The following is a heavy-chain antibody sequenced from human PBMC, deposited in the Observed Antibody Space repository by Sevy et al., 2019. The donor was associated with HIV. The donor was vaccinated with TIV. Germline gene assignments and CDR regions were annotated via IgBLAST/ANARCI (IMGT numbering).Heavy chain of an antibody. CDR1: GFTFSSYW. CDR3: ARDPYYYDSSGVAYYFDY. J-gene: IGHJ4*02. Sequence: GGSLRLSCAASGFTFSSYWMHWVRQAPGKGLVWVSRINRDGSSTSYADSVKGRFTISRDNAKNTLYLQMNSLRAEDTAVYYCARDPYYYDSSGVAYYFDYWVQGTLVTVSS. CDR2: INRDGSST. D-gene: IGHD3-22*01. V-gene: IGHV3-74*01.